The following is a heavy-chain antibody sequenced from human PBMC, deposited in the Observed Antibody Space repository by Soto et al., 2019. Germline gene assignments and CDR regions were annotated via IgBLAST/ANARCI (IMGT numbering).Heavy chain of an antibody. V-gene: IGHV3-64D*06. Sequence: PGGSLRRACSASGFTFSSYAMHWVRQAPVKGLEYASAISSNGGSTYYADSVKGRFTISRDNSKNTLYLQMSSLRAEDTAVYFSVLVLYQFCMLYNWCD. D-gene: IGHD2-8*01. CDR1: GFTFSSYA. CDR3: VLVLYQFCMLYNWCD. CDR2: ISSNGGST. J-gene: IGHJ5*01.